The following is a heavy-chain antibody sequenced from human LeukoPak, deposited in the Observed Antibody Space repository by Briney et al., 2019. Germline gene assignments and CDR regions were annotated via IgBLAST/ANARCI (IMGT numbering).Heavy chain of an antibody. Sequence: SETLSLTCAVYGGSFSGYYWSWIRQPPGKGLEWIGEINHSGSTNYNPSLKSRVTISVDTSKNQFSLKLSSVTAADTAVYYCARGRVRGQYGDYLFDYWGQGTLVTVSS. J-gene: IGHJ4*02. CDR2: INHSGST. D-gene: IGHD4-17*01. CDR1: GGSFSGYY. CDR3: ARGRVRGQYGDYLFDY. V-gene: IGHV4-34*01.